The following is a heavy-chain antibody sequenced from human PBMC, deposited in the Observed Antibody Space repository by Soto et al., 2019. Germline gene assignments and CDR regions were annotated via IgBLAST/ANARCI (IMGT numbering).Heavy chain of an antibody. D-gene: IGHD6-13*01. CDR3: ARDESSSWGYYGMDV. Sequence: PGGSLRLSCAASGFTFSSYAMHWVRQAPGKGLEWVAVISYDGSNKYYADSVKGRFTISRDNSKNTLYLQMNSLRAEDTAVHYCARDESSSWGYYGMDVWGQGTTVTVSS. J-gene: IGHJ6*02. V-gene: IGHV3-30-3*01. CDR2: ISYDGSNK. CDR1: GFTFSSYA.